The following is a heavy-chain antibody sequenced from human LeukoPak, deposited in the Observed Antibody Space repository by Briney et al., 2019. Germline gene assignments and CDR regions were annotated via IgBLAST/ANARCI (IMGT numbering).Heavy chain of an antibody. CDR2: ISGSGGST. CDR1: GFTFSSYG. D-gene: IGHD3-22*01. J-gene: IGHJ4*02. Sequence: GGSLRLSCAASGFTFSSYGMSWVRQAPGKGLEWVSAISGSGGSTYYADSVKGRFTISRDNSKNTLYLQMNSLRAEDTAVYYCAKKRHYYDSSGYYFDYWGQGTLVTVSS. V-gene: IGHV3-23*01. CDR3: AKKRHYYDSSGYYFDY.